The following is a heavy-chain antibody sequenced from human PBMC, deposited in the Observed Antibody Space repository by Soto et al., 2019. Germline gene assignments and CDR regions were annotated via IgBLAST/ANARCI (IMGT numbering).Heavy chain of an antibody. Sequence: SETLSLTCTVSGGSISSYYWSWIRQPPGKGLEWIGYIYYSGSTNHNPSLKSRVSISVDTSKNQFSLNLRSVTAADTAVYYCARHRGPTGPNYWGQGTLVTVSS. V-gene: IGHV4-59*08. CDR2: IYYSGST. D-gene: IGHD3-10*01. CDR1: GGSISSYY. J-gene: IGHJ4*02. CDR3: ARHRGPTGPNY.